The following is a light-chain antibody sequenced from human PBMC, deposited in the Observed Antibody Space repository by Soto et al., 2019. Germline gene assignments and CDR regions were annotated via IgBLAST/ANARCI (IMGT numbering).Light chain of an antibody. CDR3: SSYTSSSTWG. V-gene: IGLV2-14*01. CDR2: DVS. Sequence: QSALTQPASVSGSPGQSSTISCTGTSSDVGGYNYVSWYQQHPGKAPRLMIYDVSNRPSGVSNRFSGSKSGNTASLTISGLQDEDEGDYYCSSYTSSSTWGFGGGTQLTVL. J-gene: IGLJ3*02. CDR1: SSDVGGYNY.